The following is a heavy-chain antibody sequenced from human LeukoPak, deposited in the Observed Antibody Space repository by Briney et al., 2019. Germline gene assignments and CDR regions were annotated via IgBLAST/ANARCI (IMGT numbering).Heavy chain of an antibody. CDR2: ISAYNGNT. Sequence: ASVKVSCKASGYTFTSYGISWVRQAPGQGLEWMGWISAYNGNTNYAQKLQGRVPMTTDTSTSTAYMELRSLRSDDTAVYYCARSATDDSYFDYWGQGTLVTVSS. CDR1: GYTFTSYG. CDR3: ARSATDDSYFDY. D-gene: IGHD5-24*01. J-gene: IGHJ4*02. V-gene: IGHV1-18*01.